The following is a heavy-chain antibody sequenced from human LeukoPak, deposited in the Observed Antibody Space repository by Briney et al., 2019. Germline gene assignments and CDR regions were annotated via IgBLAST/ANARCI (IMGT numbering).Heavy chain of an antibody. V-gene: IGHV4-34*01. CDR3: ARVPVYGAYFDY. J-gene: IGHJ4*02. Sequence: PSETLSLTCAVYGGSFSTYYWSWIRQPPGKGLEWIGEINHSGSTNNNPSLKSRVTISVDMSKNQISLKLTSVTAADTAVYYCARVPVYGAYFDYWGQGTLVTVSS. CDR2: INHSGST. D-gene: IGHD4-17*01. CDR1: GGSFSTYY.